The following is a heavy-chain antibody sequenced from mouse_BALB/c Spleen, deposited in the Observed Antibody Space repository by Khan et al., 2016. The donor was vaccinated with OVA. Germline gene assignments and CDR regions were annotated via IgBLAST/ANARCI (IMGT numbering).Heavy chain of an antibody. D-gene: IGHD6-1*01. Sequence: VQLQQSGPELLKPGASVKISCKASGYSFTGYFMNWVMQSHGKSLEWIGRINPHIGETLYNQKFKGKATLTVDESSRTAHMEIRSLASEDSAVYYCARKNASDFDYWGQGTTLTVSS. V-gene: IGHV1-20*02. CDR1: GYSFTGYF. CDR2: INPHIGET. J-gene: IGHJ2*01. CDR3: ARKNASDFDY.